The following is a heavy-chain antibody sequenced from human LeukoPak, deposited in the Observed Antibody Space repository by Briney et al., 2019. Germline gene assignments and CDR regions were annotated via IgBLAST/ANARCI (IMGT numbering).Heavy chain of an antibody. CDR3: TTDRYSSSWYRVESVQH. CDR2: IKSKTDGGTT. D-gene: IGHD6-13*01. V-gene: IGHV3-15*07. Sequence: GGSLRLSCAASGFTFTSYSMNWVRQAPGKGLEWVGRIKSKTDGGTTDYAAPVKGRFTISRDDSKNTLYLQMNSLKTEDTAVYYCTTDRYSSSWYRVESVQHWGQGTLVTVSS. CDR1: GFTFTSYS. J-gene: IGHJ1*01.